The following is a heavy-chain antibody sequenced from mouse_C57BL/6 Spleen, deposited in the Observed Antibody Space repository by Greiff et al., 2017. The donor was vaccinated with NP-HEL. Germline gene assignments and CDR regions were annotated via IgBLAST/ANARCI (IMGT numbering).Heavy chain of an antibody. V-gene: IGHV5-16*01. CDR2: INYDGSST. D-gene: IGHD1-2*01. CDR1: GFTFSDYY. CDR3: ARYDGRGFAY. J-gene: IGHJ3*01. Sequence: EVQVVESEGGLVQPGSSMKLSCTASGFTFSDYYMAWVRQVPEKGLEWVANINYDGSSTYYLDSLKSRFIISRDNATNILYLQMSSLKSEDTATYYCARYDGRGFAYWGQGTLVTVSA.